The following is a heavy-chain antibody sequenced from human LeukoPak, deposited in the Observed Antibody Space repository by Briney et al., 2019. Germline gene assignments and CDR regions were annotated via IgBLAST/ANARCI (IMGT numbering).Heavy chain of an antibody. D-gene: IGHD3-16*02. CDR1: GYTLTSYD. CDR3: ARGPQKAYDIVSGSYRYHFDY. V-gene: IGHV1-8*01. Sequence: GASVKVSCKASGYTLTSYDINWVRLATGQGLEWMGWMNPDSSNTGYAQKFQGRVTMTRNTSISTAYMELSSLRSEDTAVYYCARGPQKAYDIVSGSYRYHFDYWGQGTLVTVSS. J-gene: IGHJ4*02. CDR2: MNPDSSNT.